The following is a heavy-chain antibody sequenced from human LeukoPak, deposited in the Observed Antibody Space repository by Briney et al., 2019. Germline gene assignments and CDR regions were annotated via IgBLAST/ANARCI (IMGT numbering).Heavy chain of an antibody. J-gene: IGHJ5*02. CDR3: ARDNSRNWGSSTSWWFDP. V-gene: IGHV1-46*01. D-gene: IGHD3-16*01. CDR1: RFTFSVYW. Sequence: ASVKVSCKASRFTFSVYWMHWVRQAPGQGLEWMGVINPRGDEAVYAQKFQDRITMTRDTPTNTAYMELSSLGPEDTAVVYCARDNSRNWGSSTSWWFDPWGQGTLIIVSS. CDR2: INPRGDEA.